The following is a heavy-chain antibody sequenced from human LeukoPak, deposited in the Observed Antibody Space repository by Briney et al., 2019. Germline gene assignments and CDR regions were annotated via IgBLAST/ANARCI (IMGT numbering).Heavy chain of an antibody. CDR2: INPNSGGT. Sequence: ASVKVSCKASGYTFTGYYMHWVRQAPGQGLEWMGRINPNSGGTNYALKFQGRVTMTRDTSISTAYMELSRLRSDDTAVYYCARDLYGGNSHYYYMDVWGKGTTVTVSS. CDR3: ARDLYGGNSHYYYMDV. V-gene: IGHV1-2*06. CDR1: GYTFTGYY. D-gene: IGHD4-23*01. J-gene: IGHJ6*03.